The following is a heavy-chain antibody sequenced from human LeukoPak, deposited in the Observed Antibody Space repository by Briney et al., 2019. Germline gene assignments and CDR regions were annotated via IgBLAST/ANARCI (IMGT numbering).Heavy chain of an antibody. J-gene: IGHJ4*02. CDR2: IRYDGSNK. Sequence: PGGSLRLSCAASGFTFSNYAMHWVRQAPGKGLEWEAFIRYDGSNKYYADSVKGRFTISRDNSKNTLYLQMNSLRAEDAAVYYCAKDTRGDYGWDFDYWGQGTLVTVSS. V-gene: IGHV3-30*02. CDR3: AKDTRGDYGWDFDY. D-gene: IGHD3-10*01. CDR1: GFTFSNYA.